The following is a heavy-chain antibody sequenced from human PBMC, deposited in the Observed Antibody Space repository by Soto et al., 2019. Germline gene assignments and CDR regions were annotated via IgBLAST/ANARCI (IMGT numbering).Heavy chain of an antibody. CDR3: ARGGYFDSSNYLAY. CDR2: ISGYNGDT. CDR1: GYTFTSYG. J-gene: IGHJ4*02. Sequence: GASVKVSCKASGYTFTSYGISWVRQAPGQGLEWMGWISGYNGDTNYAQKLQGRVTMTTDTSTSTAYMELRSLRSDDTAVYYCARGGYFDSSNYLAYWGLGTLVTVSS. D-gene: IGHD3-22*01. V-gene: IGHV1-18*04.